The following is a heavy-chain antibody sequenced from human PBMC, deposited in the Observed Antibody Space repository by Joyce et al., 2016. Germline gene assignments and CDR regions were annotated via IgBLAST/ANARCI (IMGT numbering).Heavy chain of an antibody. CDR3: VRGISARPGGPNWFDP. D-gene: IGHD6-6*01. Sequence: EVQLVESGGGLVQPGGSLRLSCAASGFSFSGYWIHWVRQAPGKGLVWVSRINTDGSSTRFADSVKGRFTISRDNAKNTLYLQMNSLRAKDTAVYYCVRGISARPGGPNWFDPWGQGTLVTVSS. J-gene: IGHJ5*02. V-gene: IGHV3-74*01. CDR1: GFSFSGYW. CDR2: INTDGSST.